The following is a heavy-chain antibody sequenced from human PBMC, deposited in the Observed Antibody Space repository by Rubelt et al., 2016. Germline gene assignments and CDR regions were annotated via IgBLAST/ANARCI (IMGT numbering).Heavy chain of an antibody. D-gene: IGHD1-26*01. CDR2: IYSDGSST. Sequence: GGSLRLSCAASGFTFSSYWMHWVRQAPGKGLEWVSRIYSDGSSTNYADSVKGRFTISRDNAKNTLYLQMNSLRAEDTAVYYCARDPGSVEWELSGFDYWGQGTLVTVSS. CDR1: GFTFSSYW. V-gene: IGHV3-74*01. J-gene: IGHJ4*02. CDR3: ARDPGSVEWELSGFDY.